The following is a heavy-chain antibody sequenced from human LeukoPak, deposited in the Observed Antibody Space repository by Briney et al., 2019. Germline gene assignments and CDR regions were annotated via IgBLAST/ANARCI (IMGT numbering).Heavy chain of an antibody. V-gene: IGHV4-34*01. CDR2: INHSGST. D-gene: IGHD2-21*02. CDR1: GGSFSGYY. CDR3: ARVVTAIP. J-gene: IGHJ5*02. Sequence: PSETLSLTCAVYGGSFSGYYWSWIRQPPGKGLEWIGEINHSGSTNYNPSLKSRVTISVDTSKNQFSLKLSSVTAADTAVYYCARVVTAIPWGQGTLVIVSS.